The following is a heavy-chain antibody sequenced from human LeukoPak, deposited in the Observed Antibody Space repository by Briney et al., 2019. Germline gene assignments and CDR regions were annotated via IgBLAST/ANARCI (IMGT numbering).Heavy chain of an antibody. V-gene: IGHV1-2*06. J-gene: IGHJ4*02. CDR2: INPNSGGT. CDR1: GYTFTGYY. D-gene: IGHD3-22*01. Sequence: GASVKVSCKASGYTFTGYYMHWVRQAPGQGLEWMGRINPNSGGTNYAQKFQGRVTMTRDTSISTAYMELSRLRSDDTAVYYCARYVGYSSGYYPLDYWGQGTLVTVSS. CDR3: ARYVGYSSGYYPLDY.